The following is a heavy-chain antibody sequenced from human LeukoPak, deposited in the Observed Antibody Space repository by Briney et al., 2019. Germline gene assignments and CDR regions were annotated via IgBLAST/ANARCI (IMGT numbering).Heavy chain of an antibody. CDR1: GDSISSYY. CDR3: AREGGANDYDDPSRGGIDY. V-gene: IGHV4-59*01. CDR2: IYYSGST. Sequence: PSETLSLTCTVSGDSISSYYWSWIRQPPGKGLEWIGYIYYSGSTNYNPSLKSRVTISVDTSKNQFSLRLSSVTAADTAVYYCAREGGANDYDDPSRGGIDYWGQGTLVTVSS. J-gene: IGHJ4*02. D-gene: IGHD3-22*01.